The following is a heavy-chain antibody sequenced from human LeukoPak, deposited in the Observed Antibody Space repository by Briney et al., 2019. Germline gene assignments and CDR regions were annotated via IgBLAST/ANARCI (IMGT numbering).Heavy chain of an antibody. D-gene: IGHD3-10*02. Sequence: PGGSLRLSCAASGFTFNNMNWVRQAPGKALEWVSSITSSGTYIFYADSVKGRFTISRDNAKNSLYLQMNSLGPEDTAVYYCAELGITMIGGVWGKGTTVTISS. J-gene: IGHJ6*04. CDR2: ITSSGTYI. V-gene: IGHV3-21*01. CDR3: AELGITMIGGV. CDR1: GFTFNN.